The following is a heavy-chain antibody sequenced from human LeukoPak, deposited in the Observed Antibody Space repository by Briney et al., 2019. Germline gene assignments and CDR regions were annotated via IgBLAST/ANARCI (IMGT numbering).Heavy chain of an antibody. J-gene: IGHJ4*02. V-gene: IGHV3-74*01. Sequence: GGSPRLSCAASGFTFSSYWMHWVRQAPGKGLVWVSRINSDGSSTSYADSVKGRFTISRDNAKNTLYLQMNSLRAEDTAVYYCARAMSFYYGSAFDYWGQGTLVTVSS. D-gene: IGHD3-10*01. CDR3: ARAMSFYYGSAFDY. CDR1: GFTFSSYW. CDR2: INSDGSST.